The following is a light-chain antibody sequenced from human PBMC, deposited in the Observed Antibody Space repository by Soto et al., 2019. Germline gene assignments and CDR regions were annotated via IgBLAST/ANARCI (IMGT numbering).Light chain of an antibody. CDR1: QSISSSY. J-gene: IGKJ2*01. CDR2: GAS. V-gene: IGKV3-20*01. CDR3: QQYVNSLYT. Sequence: EIVVTQSPGTLSLSPGERATLSCRASQSISSSYLAWYQQKPGQAPRLLIYGASSRATGIPDRFSGSGSGXXXXXXXSRLEPEDFAVYYCQQYVNSLYTFGQGTKLEIK.